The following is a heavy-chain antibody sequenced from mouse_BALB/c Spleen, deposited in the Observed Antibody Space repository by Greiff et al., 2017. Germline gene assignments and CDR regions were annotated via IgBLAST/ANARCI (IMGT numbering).Heavy chain of an antibody. CDR1: GFTFSSYA. D-gene: IGHD2-3*01. Sequence: EVMLVESGGGLVKPGGSLKLSCAASGFTFSSYAMSWVRQSPEKRLEWVAEISSGGSYTYYPDTVTGRFTISRDNAKNTLYLEISSLRSEDTAMYYCARGGYDGYLDYWGQGTTLTVSS. J-gene: IGHJ2*01. V-gene: IGHV5-9-4*01. CDR2: ISSGGSYT. CDR3: ARGGYDGYLDY.